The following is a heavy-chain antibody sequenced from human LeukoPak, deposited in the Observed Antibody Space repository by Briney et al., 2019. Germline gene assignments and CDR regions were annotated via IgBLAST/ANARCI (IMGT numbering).Heavy chain of an antibody. Sequence: ASVKVSCKASGYTFTSYDINWVRQATGQGLEWMGWMNPNSGNTGYAQRFQGRVTITRNTSISTAYMELSSLRSEDTAVYYCARDQADIVATTTFDYWGQGTLVTVSS. CDR1: GYTFTSYD. CDR3: ARDQADIVATTTFDY. J-gene: IGHJ4*02. D-gene: IGHD5-12*01. CDR2: MNPNSGNT. V-gene: IGHV1-8*03.